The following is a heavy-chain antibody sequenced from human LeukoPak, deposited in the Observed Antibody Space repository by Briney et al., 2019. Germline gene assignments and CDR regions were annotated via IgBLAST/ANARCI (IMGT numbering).Heavy chain of an antibody. CDR3: ARGVVPAAMLEGNWYFDL. D-gene: IGHD2-2*01. J-gene: IGHJ2*01. CDR2: INVYNGNT. CDR1: GYTFTTSG. Sequence: ASVKVSCKASGYTFTTSGINWVRQAPGQGLEWMGCINVYNGNTNYAQKFQGRVTITADKSTSTAYMELSSLRSEDTAVYYCARGVVPAAMLEGNWYFDLWGRGTLVTVSS. V-gene: IGHV1-18*01.